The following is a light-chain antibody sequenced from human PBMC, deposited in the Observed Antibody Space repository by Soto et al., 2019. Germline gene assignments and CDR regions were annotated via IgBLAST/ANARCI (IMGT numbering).Light chain of an antibody. CDR3: LQDYNYPRT. V-gene: IGKV1-6*01. CDR1: QGIRNS. CDR2: AAS. J-gene: IGKJ1*01. Sequence: IQMTQSPSSLSASIGDRVTIACRASQGIRNSLAWYQQKPGKIPNLLIYAASSLQSGVPSRFSGSGSGTDFTLTISSLQPEDFATYYCLQDYNYPRTFGQGTKVDIK.